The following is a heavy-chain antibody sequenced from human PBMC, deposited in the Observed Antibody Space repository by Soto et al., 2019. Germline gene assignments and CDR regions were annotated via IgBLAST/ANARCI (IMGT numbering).Heavy chain of an antibody. CDR1: GASISTNHHN. Sequence: QVQLQGSGPGLVRPSETLSLTCTVSGASISTNHHNWAWVRQPPGKGLEWMGNIHYRGDTYFNPSLGSRLSMSVDTSKNQFSLKLTSVTAVDTAVYYCARLPTGYPNWFDPWGQGTLVTVSS. CDR2: IHYRGDT. D-gene: IGHD3-9*01. V-gene: IGHV4-39*01. CDR3: ARLPTGYPNWFDP. J-gene: IGHJ5*02.